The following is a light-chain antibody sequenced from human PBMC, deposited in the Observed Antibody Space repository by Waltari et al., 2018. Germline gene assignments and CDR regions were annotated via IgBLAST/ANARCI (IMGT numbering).Light chain of an antibody. J-gene: IGLJ2*01. CDR3: SSQSTKNGVI. CDR2: DVN. CDR1: SSDVGGDDS. V-gene: IGLV2-14*03. Sequence: QPALTQPASVSGSPGQAITISCTGSSSDVGGDDSVSWYEDHPGQAPKVIIYDVNMRPSGVSNRFAGSKSGNTASLTISGLHAEDEATFYCSSQSTKNGVIFGGGTKVTVL.